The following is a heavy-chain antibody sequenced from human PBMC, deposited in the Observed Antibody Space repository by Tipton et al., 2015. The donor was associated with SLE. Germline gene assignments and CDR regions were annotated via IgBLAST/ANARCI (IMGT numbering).Heavy chain of an antibody. J-gene: IGHJ3*02. D-gene: IGHD3-3*01. CDR1: GGSISSYY. CDR3: ARDEDFSGAFDI. CDR2: IYYSGST. Sequence: TLSPTCTVSGGSISSYYWSWIRQPPGKGLEWIGYIYYSGSTNYNPSLKSRVTISVDTSKNQFSLKLSSVTAADTAVYYCARDEDFSGAFDIWGQGTMVTVSS. V-gene: IGHV4-59*01.